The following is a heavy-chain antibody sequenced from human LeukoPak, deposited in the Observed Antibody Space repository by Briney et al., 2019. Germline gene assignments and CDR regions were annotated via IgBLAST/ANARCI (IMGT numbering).Heavy chain of an antibody. CDR3: ARPPSRGYSSSFEY. D-gene: IGHD2-2*03. V-gene: IGHV5-51*01. J-gene: IGHJ4*02. CDR2: IYPDESNI. CDR1: GCSFPTYW. Sequence: GESLKISCKGSGCSFPTYWIAWVRQMPGKGLEWMGIIYPDESNIRYSPSFQGQVTISADKSISTAYLQWSSLKASDTAMYYCARPPSRGYSSSFEYWGQGTLVTVSS.